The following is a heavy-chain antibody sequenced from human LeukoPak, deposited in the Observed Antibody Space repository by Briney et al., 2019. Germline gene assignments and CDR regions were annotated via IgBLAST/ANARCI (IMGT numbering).Heavy chain of an antibody. J-gene: IGHJ4*02. CDR1: GGSMSPYH. D-gene: IGHD3-10*01. V-gene: IGHV4-59*12. CDR2: IYYSGST. CDR3: ARGATNVLLWFGELPTPTFDY. Sequence: SETLSLTCTVSGGSMSPYHWGWIRQPPGKGLEWTGYIYYSGSTNYNPSLKSRVTISVDTSKNQFSLKLSSVTAADTAVYYCARGATNVLLWFGELPTPTFDYWGQGTLVTVSS.